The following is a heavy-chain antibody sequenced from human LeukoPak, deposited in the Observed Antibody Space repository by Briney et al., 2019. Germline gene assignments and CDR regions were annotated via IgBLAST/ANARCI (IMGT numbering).Heavy chain of an antibody. CDR2: IYSGGST. CDR3: ARGEYYYDTSGYYQFYYFDY. J-gene: IGHJ4*02. Sequence: PGGSLRLSXAASGFTVSSNYMSWVRQAPGKGQEWVSVIYSGGSTYYADSVKGRFTISRDNSKNTLYLQMNSLRAEDTAVYYCARGEYYYDTSGYYQFYYFDYWGQGTLVTVSS. V-gene: IGHV3-53*01. CDR1: GFTVSSNY. D-gene: IGHD3-22*01.